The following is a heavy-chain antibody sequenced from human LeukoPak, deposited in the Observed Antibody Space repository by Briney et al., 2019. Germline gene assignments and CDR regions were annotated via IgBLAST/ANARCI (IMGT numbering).Heavy chain of an antibody. D-gene: IGHD4-17*01. Sequence: ASVKVSCKASGYTFTGYYMHWVRQAPGQGLEWMGWINPNSGGTNYAQKFQGWVTMTRDTSISTAYMGLSRLRSDDTAVYYCAREILDYGDYYYYYGMDVWGQGTTVTVSS. V-gene: IGHV1-2*04. CDR1: GYTFTGYY. CDR3: AREILDYGDYYYYYGMDV. CDR2: INPNSGGT. J-gene: IGHJ6*02.